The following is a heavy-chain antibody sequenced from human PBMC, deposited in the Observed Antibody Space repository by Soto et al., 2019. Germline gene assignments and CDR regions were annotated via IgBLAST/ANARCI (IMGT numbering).Heavy chain of an antibody. D-gene: IGHD2-15*01. Sequence: QVHLVESGGGVVQPGGSLRLSCEGSGFTFRNYGIHWVRQAPDKGLEWVAVVSYDGDKKYYGDSVKGRFTISRDNSKTSVDLQMNSLRAEDTAVYYCAKDRSLGYCSGGDCYYYYGMDVWDQGTTVTVSS. V-gene: IGHV3-30*18. CDR3: AKDRSLGYCSGGDCYYYYGMDV. CDR2: VSYDGDKK. CDR1: GFTFRNYG. J-gene: IGHJ6*02.